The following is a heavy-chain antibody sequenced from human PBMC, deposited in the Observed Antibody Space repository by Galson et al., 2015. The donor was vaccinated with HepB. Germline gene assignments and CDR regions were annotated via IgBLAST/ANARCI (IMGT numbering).Heavy chain of an antibody. CDR1: GGSFSSYY. D-gene: IGHD3-3*01. CDR2: INHSGST. CDR3: ERKGVLEWLFASYYGMDV. Sequence: ETLSLTCAVYGGSFSSYYWNWIRQPPAKGLEWIGEINHSGSTNYNPTVKSRVTISVDTSKTQFSLKLSSVTAADTAVYYCERKGVLEWLFASYYGMDVWGQGTTVTVSS. J-gene: IGHJ6*02. V-gene: IGHV4-34*01.